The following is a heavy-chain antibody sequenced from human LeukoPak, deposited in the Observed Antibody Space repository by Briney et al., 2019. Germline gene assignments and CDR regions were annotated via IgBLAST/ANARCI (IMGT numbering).Heavy chain of an antibody. CDR1: GFTFSDYY. Sequence: GGSLRLSCAASGFTFSDYYMSWIRQAPGKGREWVSYIISSGLTIDYADSVKGRFTIPTTNAKTSLYLQMNSLRAEETAVYYCARDANYDFWSGPQYGKPHNWFDPWGQGTLVTVSS. D-gene: IGHD3-3*01. CDR3: ARDANYDFWSGPQYGKPHNWFDP. CDR2: IISSGLTI. J-gene: IGHJ5*02. V-gene: IGHV3-11*04.